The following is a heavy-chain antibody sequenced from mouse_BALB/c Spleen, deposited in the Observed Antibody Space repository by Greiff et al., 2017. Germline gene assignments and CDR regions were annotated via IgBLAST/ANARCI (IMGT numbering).Heavy chain of an antibody. CDR2: IDPANGNT. CDR1: GFNIKDTY. Sequence: LVESGAELVKPGASVKLSCTASGFNIKDTYMHWVKQRPEQGLEWIGRIDPANGNTKYDPKFQGKATITADTSSNTAYLQLSSLTSEDTAVYYCARGKLGPYYYAMDYWGQGTSVTVSS. CDR3: ARGKLGPYYYAMDY. D-gene: IGHD4-1*01. J-gene: IGHJ4*01. V-gene: IGHV14-3*02.